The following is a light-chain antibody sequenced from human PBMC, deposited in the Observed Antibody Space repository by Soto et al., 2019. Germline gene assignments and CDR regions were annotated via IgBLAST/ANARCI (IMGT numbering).Light chain of an antibody. CDR1: QSISDS. CDR3: QQYNGYWT. Sequence: DIQMTQSPSTLSASVGDRVTITCRASQSISDSLAWYQQKPGKDPKLLIYEASNLESGVPSRFSGSGSGTEYTLTISSLQPDDFASYYCQQYNGYWTFGQGTKVVIK. CDR2: EAS. V-gene: IGKV1-5*03. J-gene: IGKJ1*01.